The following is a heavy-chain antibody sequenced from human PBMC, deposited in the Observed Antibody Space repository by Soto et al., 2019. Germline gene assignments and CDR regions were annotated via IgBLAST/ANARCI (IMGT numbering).Heavy chain of an antibody. D-gene: IGHD3-3*01. CDR2: IYSIGST. V-gene: IGHV4-4*07. CDR1: GGTISGYY. CDR3: ARGQRFSDWFDP. J-gene: IGHJ5*02. Sequence: NPSETLSLTCTVTGGTISGYYWTWIRQSAGGGLEWIGRIYSIGSTNYNPSLKSRVTISLDTSMNHFSLRLSPVTAADTAVYYCARGQRFSDWFDPWGQGTLVTVSS.